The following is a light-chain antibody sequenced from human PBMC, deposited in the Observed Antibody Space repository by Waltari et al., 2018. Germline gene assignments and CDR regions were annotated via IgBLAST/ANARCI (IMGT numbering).Light chain of an antibody. J-gene: IGLJ2*01. CDR1: GLPKQY. CDR3: YSKDTDGGSQGK. CDR2: DDN. V-gene: IGLV3-10*01. Sequence: YDLTQPPSVSVSPGQTAAITCSGDGLPKQYTFWYQQKSGQAPGLVMYDDNKRPSGIPGRFSGSSAGTVATLTITGAQVDDEADYYCYSKDTDGGSQGKIGGGTKLTVL.